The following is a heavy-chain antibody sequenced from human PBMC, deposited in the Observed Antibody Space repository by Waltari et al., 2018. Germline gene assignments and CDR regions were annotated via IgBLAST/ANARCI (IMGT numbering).Heavy chain of an antibody. V-gene: IGHV3-7*01. CDR2: IKQDGSGK. J-gene: IGHJ4*02. CDR3: ARLVGLGATTGLCFDS. D-gene: IGHD1-26*01. CDR1: GFTFSSYW. Sequence: EVQLVESGGGLVQPGGSLRLSCAASGFTFSSYWMSWVRQAPGKGLEWVANIKQDGSGKYYVDSGKGGFTISRDNAKNSLYLQMNSLGGEDTAVYYCARLVGLGATTGLCFDSWGQGTLVTVSS.